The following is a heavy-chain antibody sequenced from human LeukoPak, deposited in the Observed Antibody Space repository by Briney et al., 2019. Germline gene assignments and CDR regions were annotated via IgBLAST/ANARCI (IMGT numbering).Heavy chain of an antibody. CDR1: GGSISNYY. CDR2: IYYSGST. J-gene: IGHJ4*02. CDR3: ARSSSILTIPTFDY. V-gene: IGHV4-59*01. D-gene: IGHD5-24*01. Sequence: PSETLSLTCSVSGGSISNYYWSWIRPPPRKGLEWIGYIYYSGSTKYNSSLKSRVTISVQTSNNQFSLKLSYVTAADTAVYYCARSSSILTIPTFDYWGRGTLVTVSS.